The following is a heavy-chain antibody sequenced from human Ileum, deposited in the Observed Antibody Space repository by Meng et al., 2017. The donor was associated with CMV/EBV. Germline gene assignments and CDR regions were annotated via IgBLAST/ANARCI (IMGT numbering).Heavy chain of an antibody. V-gene: IGHV4-61*02. CDR1: GGSLGGGYY. J-gene: IGHJ4*02. Sequence: QVQLQEPGPGLVKPSQTLSLTCTVSGGSLGGGYYWNWIRQPAGKGLEWIGRIYTSGSTSYNPSLKSRFTISVDTSKNQFSLNLTSVTAADTAVYYCARDSAWLIDQWGQGTLVTVSS. CDR3: ARDSAWLIDQ. D-gene: IGHD6-19*01. CDR2: IYTSGST.